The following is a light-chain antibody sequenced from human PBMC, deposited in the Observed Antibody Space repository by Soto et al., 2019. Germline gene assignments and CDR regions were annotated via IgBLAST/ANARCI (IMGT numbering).Light chain of an antibody. V-gene: IGLV1-40*01. Sequence: QSALTQPASLSGSPGQSITISCTGSSSNIGAGYDVHWYQQLPGTAPKLLMYGNTNRPSGVPDRFSGSKSGNSASLAITGLQADDEAEYYCQSYYSSLGGNVVFGGGTKLTVL. J-gene: IGLJ2*01. CDR1: SSNIGAGYD. CDR3: QSYYSSLGGNVV. CDR2: GNT.